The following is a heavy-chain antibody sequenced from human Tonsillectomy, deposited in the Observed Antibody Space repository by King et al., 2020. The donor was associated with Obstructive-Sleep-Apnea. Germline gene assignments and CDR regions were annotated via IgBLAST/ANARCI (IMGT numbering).Heavy chain of an antibody. CDR3: AKDRYSYGQEYFQH. CDR1: GFTFDDYA. CDR2: ISWNSGSL. Sequence: VQLVEPGGGLLQPGGSLRPSCAASGFTFDDYAMHWVRKAPGKGLEWVSGISWNSGSLGYADSVKGRLTIPRDNAKNSLYLQMNSLRAEDTALYYCAKDRYSYGQEYFQHWGQGTLVTVSS. V-gene: IGHV3-9*01. D-gene: IGHD5-18*01. J-gene: IGHJ1*01.